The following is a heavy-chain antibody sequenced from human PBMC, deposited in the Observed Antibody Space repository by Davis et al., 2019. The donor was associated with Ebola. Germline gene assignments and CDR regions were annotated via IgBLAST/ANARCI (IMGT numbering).Heavy chain of an antibody. J-gene: IGHJ4*02. V-gene: IGHV3-23*03. CDR2: IYSGGST. CDR1: GFTFSSYA. CDR3: AKDQPTFCGGDCSVDY. D-gene: IGHD2-21*02. Sequence: GESLKISCAASGFTFSSYAMSWVRQAPGKGLEWVSVIYSGGSTYYADSVKGRFTISRDNSKNTLYLQMNSLRAEDTAVYYCAKDQPTFCGGDCSVDYWGQGTLVTVSS.